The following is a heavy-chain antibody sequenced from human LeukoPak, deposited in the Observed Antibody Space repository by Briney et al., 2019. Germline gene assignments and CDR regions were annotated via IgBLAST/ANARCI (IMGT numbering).Heavy chain of an antibody. V-gene: IGHV1-69*13. CDR2: IIPIFGTA. CDR1: GYTFTSYG. D-gene: IGHD6-19*01. CDR3: ARFRDGSGLRAFDY. J-gene: IGHJ4*02. Sequence: SVKVSCKASGYTFTSYGISWVRQAPGQGLEWMGGIIPIFGTANYAQKFQGRVTITADESTSTAYMELSSLRSEDTAVYYCARFRDGSGLRAFDYWGQGTLVTVSS.